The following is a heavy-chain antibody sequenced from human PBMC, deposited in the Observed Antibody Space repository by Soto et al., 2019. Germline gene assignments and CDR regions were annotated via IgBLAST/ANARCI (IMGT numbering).Heavy chain of an antibody. CDR1: GFTFSSYA. D-gene: IGHD2-15*01. CDR3: AKPKTIGVVAATYLDY. CDR2: ISGSGGST. J-gene: IGHJ4*02. V-gene: IGHV3-23*01. Sequence: PGGSLRLSCAASGFTFSSYAMSWVRQAPGKGLEWVSAISGSGGSTYYADSVKGRFTISRDNSKNTLYLQMNSLRAEDTAVYYCAKPKTIGVVAATYLDYWGQGTLVTVSS.